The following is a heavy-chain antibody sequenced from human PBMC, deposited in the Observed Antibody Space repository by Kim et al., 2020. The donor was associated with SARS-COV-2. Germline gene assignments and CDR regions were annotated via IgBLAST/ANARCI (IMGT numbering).Heavy chain of an antibody. V-gene: IGHV4-4*02. CDR3: ARMFDYGDHPFDY. CDR1: GNSISSNNW. Sequence: SETLSLTCAVSGNSISSNNWWNWIRQSPEKGLEWIGEIYHSGSTNYNPSLKSRVTMSVDKSKNQFSLNLTSVTAADAAIYYCARMFDYGDHPFDYWGQGTLVTVSS. CDR2: IYHSGST. D-gene: IGHD4-17*01. J-gene: IGHJ4*02.